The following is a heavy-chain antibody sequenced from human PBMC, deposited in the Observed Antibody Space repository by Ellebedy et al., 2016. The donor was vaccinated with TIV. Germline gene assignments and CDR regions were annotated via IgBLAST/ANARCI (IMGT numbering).Heavy chain of an antibody. CDR1: GFTFGDYA. CDR3: TRDSPRPDLLRYFANYGMDV. V-gene: IGHV3-49*04. Sequence: PGGSLRLSCTASGFTFGDYAMSWVRQAPGKGLEWVGFIRSKAYGGTTEYAASVKGRFTISRDDSKSIAYLQMNSLKTEDTAVYYCTRDSPRPDLLRYFANYGMDVWGQGTTVTVSS. J-gene: IGHJ6*02. D-gene: IGHD3-9*01. CDR2: IRSKAYGGTT.